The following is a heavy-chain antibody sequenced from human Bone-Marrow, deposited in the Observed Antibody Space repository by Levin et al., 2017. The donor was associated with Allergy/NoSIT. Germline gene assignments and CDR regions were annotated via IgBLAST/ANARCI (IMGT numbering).Heavy chain of an antibody. CDR1: GFRFSSFA. J-gene: IGHJ2*01. CDR3: AKVRWIQFDWNFDL. V-gene: IGHV3-23*01. D-gene: IGHD5-18*01. Sequence: GGSLRLSCAASGFRFSSFAMSGVRQAPGKGLEGVSTISSSGDGKFYADSLKGRFTASRDNSKNIVFLNLDRRGDEAMDFYYCAKVRWIQFDWNFDLWGRGTLVTVSS. CDR2: ISSSGDGK.